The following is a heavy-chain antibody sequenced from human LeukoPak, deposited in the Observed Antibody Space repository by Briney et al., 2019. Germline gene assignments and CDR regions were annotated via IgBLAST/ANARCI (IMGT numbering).Heavy chain of an antibody. Sequence: PGGSLRLSCAASGFTFSGYAMSWVRQAPGKGLEWVSAISGSGGSTYYADSVKGRFTISRDNSKNTLYLQMNSLRAEDTAVYYCAKGPYDSSGYYYPFDYWGQGTLVTVSS. CDR3: AKGPYDSSGYYYPFDY. CDR1: GFTFSGYA. CDR2: ISGSGGST. D-gene: IGHD3-22*01. J-gene: IGHJ4*02. V-gene: IGHV3-23*01.